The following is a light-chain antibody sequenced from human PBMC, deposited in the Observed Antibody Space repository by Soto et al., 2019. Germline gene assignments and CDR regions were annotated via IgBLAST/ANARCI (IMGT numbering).Light chain of an antibody. CDR3: SSHTISSALQV. CDR2: GVS. Sequence: QSALTQPASVSGSPGQSITISCTGTISDFVVYNYVSWYQQHPGKAPKLMIYGVSNRPSGGSNRFSGSKSGNTDSLTISGLQADDEADYYCSSHTISSALQVFGTGTKVTVL. V-gene: IGLV2-14*01. J-gene: IGLJ1*01. CDR1: ISDFVVYNY.